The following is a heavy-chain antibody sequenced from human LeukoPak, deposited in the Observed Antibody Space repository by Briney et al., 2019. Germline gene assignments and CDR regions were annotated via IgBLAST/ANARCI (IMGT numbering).Heavy chain of an antibody. J-gene: IGHJ6*03. CDR2: ISSSSGTI. D-gene: IGHD6-13*01. CDR3: ARDESWSNYYNFMDV. CDR1: GFTFSIHR. V-gene: IGHV3-48*04. Sequence: GGSLRLSCAASGFTFSIHRMHWVRQAPGKGLEWVSYISSSSGTIYYADSVKGRFTISRDNAKNSLYLQMNSLRAEGTAVYYCARDESWSNYYNFMDVWGKGTTVTVSS.